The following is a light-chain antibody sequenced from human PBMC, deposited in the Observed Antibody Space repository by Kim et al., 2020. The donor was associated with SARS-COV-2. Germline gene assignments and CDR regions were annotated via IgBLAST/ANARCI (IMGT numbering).Light chain of an antibody. CDR1: NSNIGNNY. V-gene: IGLV1-51*01. J-gene: IGLJ2*01. CDR2: DNT. Sequence: QSVLTQPPSVSAAPGQKVTISCSGSNSNIGNNYVAWYQQHPGTAPKHLIYDNTKRPSGIPDRFSGSKSGTYATLDITGLQIGDEADYHCGPWDSSLNAGVFRGGAKVTVL. CDR3: GPWDSSLNAGV.